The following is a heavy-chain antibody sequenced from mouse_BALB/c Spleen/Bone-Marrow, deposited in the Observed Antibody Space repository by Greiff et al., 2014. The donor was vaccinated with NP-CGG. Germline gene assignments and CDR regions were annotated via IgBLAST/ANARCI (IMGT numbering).Heavy chain of an antibody. V-gene: IGHV1-87*01. CDR3: ASPYGNYDAMDY. CDR1: GYTFTSYW. D-gene: IGHD2-1*01. Sequence: QVQLQQSGAELARPGASVKLSCKASGYTFTSYWMQWVKQRPGQGLEWIGAIYPGDGDTRYTQKFRGKATLTADKSSNTAYMHXXXXXXEDSAVYFCASPYGNYDAMDYWGQGTSVTVSS. J-gene: IGHJ4*01. CDR2: IYPGDGDT.